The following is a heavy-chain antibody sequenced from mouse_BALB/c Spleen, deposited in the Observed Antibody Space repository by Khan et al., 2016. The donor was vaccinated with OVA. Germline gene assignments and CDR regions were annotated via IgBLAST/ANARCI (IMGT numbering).Heavy chain of an antibody. D-gene: IGHD2-14*01. J-gene: IGHJ3*01. Sequence: QVRLQQSGAELVRPGASLKMSCKASGYTFTSYTIHWVRQRPGQTLEWIGHINPSNDYTNYNQNFKDKATLIVDKSSNTAYMQLSSLTSEDSAVYYCVREGAYYRSDGGFAYWGQGTLVTVSA. V-gene: IGHV1-4*01. CDR1: GYTFTSYT. CDR2: INPSNDYT. CDR3: VREGAYYRSDGGFAY.